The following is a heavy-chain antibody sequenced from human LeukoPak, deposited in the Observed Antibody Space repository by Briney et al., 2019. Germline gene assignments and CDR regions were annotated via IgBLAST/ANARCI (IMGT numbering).Heavy chain of an antibody. J-gene: IGHJ4*02. CDR3: ARVGLGSAAVDY. CDR2: MNPNSGNT. D-gene: IGHD6-13*01. CDR1: GYTFTSYD. V-gene: IGHV1-8*01. Sequence: GASVKVSCKASGYTFTSYDINWVRQATGQGLAWMRWMNPNSGNTGYAQKFQGRVTMTRNTSISTAYMELSSLRSEDTAVYYCARVGLGSAAVDYWGQGTLVTVSS.